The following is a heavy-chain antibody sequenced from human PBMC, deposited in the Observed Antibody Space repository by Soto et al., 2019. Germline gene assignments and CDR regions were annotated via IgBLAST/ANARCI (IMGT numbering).Heavy chain of an antibody. Sequence: PSETLSLTCTVSGGSISSYYWSWIRQPPGKGLEWIGYIYYSGSTNYNPSLKSRVTISVDTSKNQFSLKLSSVTAADTAVYYCAMTPGAFDIWGQGTMVTVS. CDR1: GGSISSYY. CDR2: IYYSGST. V-gene: IGHV4-59*08. D-gene: IGHD2-15*01. J-gene: IGHJ3*02. CDR3: AMTPGAFDI.